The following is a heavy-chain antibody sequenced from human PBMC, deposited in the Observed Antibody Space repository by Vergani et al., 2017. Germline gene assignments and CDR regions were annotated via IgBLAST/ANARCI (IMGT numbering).Heavy chain of an antibody. D-gene: IGHD5-24*01. CDR2: ISGCGGNT. CDR3: ARHRDGDRYPDL. V-gene: IGHV3-23*01. CDR1: GFTFSSYA. Sequence: EVQLLESGGGLVQPGGSLRLSCAASGFTFSSYAMSWVRQVPGKGLEWVSGISGCGGNTYYDNSVKGKFTISRDNSKNTLYLQMNSLRADDAAVYYCARHRDGDRYPDLWGHGTLVTVSS. J-gene: IGHJ2*01.